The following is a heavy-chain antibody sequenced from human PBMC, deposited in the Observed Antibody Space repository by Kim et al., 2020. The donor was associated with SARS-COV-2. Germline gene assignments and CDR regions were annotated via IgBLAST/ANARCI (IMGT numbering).Heavy chain of an antibody. CDR1: GGSISSYY. J-gene: IGHJ3*02. D-gene: IGHD2-2*01. Sequence: SETLSLTCTVSGGSISSYYWSWIRQPPGKGLEWIGYMYYSGSTNYNPSLKSRVTISVDTSKNQFSLKLSSVTAADTAVYYCAREGLGYCRSTRCYRAFA. V-gene: IGHV4-59*08. CDR3: AREGLGYCRSTRCYRAFA. CDR2: MYYSGST.